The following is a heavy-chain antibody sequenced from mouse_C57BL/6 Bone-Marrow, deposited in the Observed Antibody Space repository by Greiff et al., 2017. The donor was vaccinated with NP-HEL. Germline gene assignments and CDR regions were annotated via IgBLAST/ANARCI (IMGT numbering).Heavy chain of an antibody. D-gene: IGHD3-2*02. CDR2: INPSSGYT. Sequence: QVHVKQSGAELAKPGASVKLSCKASGYTFTSYWMHWVKQRPGQGLEWIGYINPSSGYTKYNQKFKDKATLTADKSSSTAYMQLSSLTYEDSAVYYCASLRTAQAPDYWGQGTTLTVSS. J-gene: IGHJ2*01. V-gene: IGHV1-7*01. CDR1: GYTFTSYW. CDR3: ASLRTAQAPDY.